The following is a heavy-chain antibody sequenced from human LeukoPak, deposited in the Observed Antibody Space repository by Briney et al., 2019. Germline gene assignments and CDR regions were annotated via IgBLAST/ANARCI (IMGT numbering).Heavy chain of an antibody. Sequence: GGSLRLSCVVSGFTSSSYEMNWVRQAPGKGLEWVSYISNSGTTIYYADSVKGRFTISRDNAKNSLYLQMNSLRAEDTAVYYCARAPGSSSWHEGGYWGQGTLVTVSS. D-gene: IGHD6-13*01. J-gene: IGHJ4*02. CDR1: GFTSSSYE. CDR3: ARAPGSSSWHEGGY. CDR2: ISNSGTTI. V-gene: IGHV3-48*03.